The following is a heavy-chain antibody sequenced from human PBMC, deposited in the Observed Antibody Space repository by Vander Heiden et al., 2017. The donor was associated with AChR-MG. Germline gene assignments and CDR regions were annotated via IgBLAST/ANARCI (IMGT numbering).Heavy chain of an antibody. V-gene: IGHV4-34*01. Sequence: QVQLQQWGARLFKPSETLSLNCAVYGGSFSGYYWSWIRQPPGKGLDWIGEVDLGGSTNYNPSLKSRVTISVDTSKNQFSLTLSSVTAADTALYYCARATRDGYNSAGWFDPWGQGTLVTVSS. CDR1: GGSFSGYY. CDR2: VDLGGST. J-gene: IGHJ5*02. CDR3: ARATRDGYNSAGWFDP. D-gene: IGHD2-21*01.